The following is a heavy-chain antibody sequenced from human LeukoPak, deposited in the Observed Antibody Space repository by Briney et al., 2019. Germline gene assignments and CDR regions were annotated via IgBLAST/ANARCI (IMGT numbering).Heavy chain of an antibody. CDR1: GFTFSIYG. D-gene: IGHD3-3*01. CDR2: ISYDGSDK. Sequence: PGGSLRLSCAASGFTFSIYGMHWVRQAPGKGLEWVTVISYDGSDKYYADSVKGRFTISRDNSKNTPYLQMNSLRAEDTAVYYCAKQWSGASSLYWFDPWGQGTLVTVSS. V-gene: IGHV3-30*18. J-gene: IGHJ5*02. CDR3: AKQWSGASSLYWFDP.